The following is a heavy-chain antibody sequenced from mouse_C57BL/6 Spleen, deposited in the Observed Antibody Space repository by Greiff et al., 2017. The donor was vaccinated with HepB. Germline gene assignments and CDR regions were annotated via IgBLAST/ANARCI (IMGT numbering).Heavy chain of an antibody. CDR2: IDPETGGT. J-gene: IGHJ4*01. Sequence: QVQLKESGAELVRPGASVTLSCKASGYTFTDYEMHWVKQTPVHGLEWIGAIDPETGGTAYNQKFKGKAILTADKSSSTAYMELRSLTSEDSAVYYCTREGITMDYWGQGTSVTVSS. CDR3: TREGITMDY. D-gene: IGHD2-4*01. V-gene: IGHV1-15*01. CDR1: GYTFTDYE.